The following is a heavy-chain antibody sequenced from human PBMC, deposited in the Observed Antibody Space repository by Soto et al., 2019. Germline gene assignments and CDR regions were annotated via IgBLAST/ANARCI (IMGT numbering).Heavy chain of an antibody. CDR3: ARAGGRVYYYYYGMDV. V-gene: IGHV4-34*01. J-gene: IGHJ6*02. CDR2: INHSGST. D-gene: IGHD2-15*01. Sequence: SETPSLTCAGYGGSFSGYYWRRIPQPPGKVLEWIGEINHSGSTNYDPSLKSRVTISVDTSKNQFSLKLSSVTAADTAVYYCARAGGRVYYYYYGMDVWGQGTTVT. CDR1: GGSFSGYY.